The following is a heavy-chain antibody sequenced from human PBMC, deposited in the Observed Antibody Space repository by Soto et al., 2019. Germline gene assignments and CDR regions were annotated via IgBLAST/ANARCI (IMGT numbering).Heavy chain of an antibody. CDR1: GYTCTGHY. CDR3: ARGLITGSYYYGMDV. Sequence: ASVKVSSKASGYTCTGHYMHWVRKAPGQGLEWMGWINPNSGGTNYAQKFQGWVTMTRDTSISTAYMELSRLRSDDTAVYYCARGLITGSYYYGMDVWGQGTTVTVSS. CDR2: INPNSGGT. J-gene: IGHJ6*02. D-gene: IGHD1-20*01. V-gene: IGHV1-2*04.